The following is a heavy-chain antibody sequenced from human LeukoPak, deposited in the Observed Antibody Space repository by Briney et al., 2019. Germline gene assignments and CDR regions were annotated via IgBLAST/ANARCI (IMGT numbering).Heavy chain of an antibody. J-gene: IGHJ4*02. CDR2: IRSKAYGETA. Sequence: GGSLRLSCTASGFTFGDYAMSWIRQAPGKGLEWVGFIRSKAYGETADYAASVEGRFTISRDDSKAIAYLQMSSLKTEDTAVYHCTRDRGAYNLYDHWGQGTLVTVSS. D-gene: IGHD1-1*01. CDR3: TRDRGAYNLYDH. CDR1: GFTFGDYA. V-gene: IGHV3-49*03.